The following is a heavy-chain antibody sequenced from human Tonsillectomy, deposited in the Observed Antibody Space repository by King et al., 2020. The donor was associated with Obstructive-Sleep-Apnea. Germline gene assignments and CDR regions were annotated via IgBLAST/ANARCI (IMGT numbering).Heavy chain of an antibody. CDR1: GYTFTNYG. V-gene: IGHV1-18*01. CDR2: ISAYNGNT. Sequence: VQLVQSGAEVKKPGASVKVSCKASGYTFTNYGFTWVRQAPGRGLEWMGWISAYNGNTKYAQKLQGRVTLTTDTSTSTAYMELRSLKSDDTAMYYCARDSKLSGSGNYYDTPGAFDLWGQGAMVTVSS. J-gene: IGHJ3*01. D-gene: IGHD3-10*01. CDR3: ARDSKLSGSGNYYDTPGAFDL.